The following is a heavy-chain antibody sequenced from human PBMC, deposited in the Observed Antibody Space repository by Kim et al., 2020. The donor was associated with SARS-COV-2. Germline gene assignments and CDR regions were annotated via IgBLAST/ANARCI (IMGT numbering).Heavy chain of an antibody. V-gene: IGHV3-48*02. J-gene: IGHJ3*02. CDR3: AGISRTQWYAFDI. Sequence: YADSVKGRFTISRDNAKNSLYLQMNSLRDEDTAVYYCAGISRTQWYAFDIWGQGTMVTVSS. D-gene: IGHD6-19*01.